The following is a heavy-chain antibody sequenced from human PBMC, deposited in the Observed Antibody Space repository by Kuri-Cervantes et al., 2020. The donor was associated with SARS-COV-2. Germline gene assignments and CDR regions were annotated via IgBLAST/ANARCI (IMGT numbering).Heavy chain of an antibody. D-gene: IGHD3-22*01. CDR2: LTSTEGLA. CDR1: GFTFSDFA. Sequence: GGSLRLSCSASGFTFSDFAMTWVRQAPGKGLEWVSSLTSTEGLAHYADSVRGRFTISRDNSRNILFLQMSSLRVEDSAVYYCAKALPLGHQSYYPMDVWGQGATVTVSS. V-gene: IGHV3-23*01. CDR3: AKALPLGHQSYYPMDV. J-gene: IGHJ6*02.